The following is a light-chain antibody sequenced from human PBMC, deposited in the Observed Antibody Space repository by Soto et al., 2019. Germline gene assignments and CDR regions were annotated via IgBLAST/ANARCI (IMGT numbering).Light chain of an antibody. V-gene: IGKV1-5*03. CDR2: EAS. Sequence: DIPMTQSPSTLSASVGARVTITCRASQSISSWLAWYQQKQGKAPKLLIYEASRLESGVPSRISDSGSGTEVTITIGSLKPDDCETDECQQYTNYPWTFGQGTKVDIK. CDR3: QQYTNYPWT. CDR1: QSISSW. J-gene: IGKJ1*01.